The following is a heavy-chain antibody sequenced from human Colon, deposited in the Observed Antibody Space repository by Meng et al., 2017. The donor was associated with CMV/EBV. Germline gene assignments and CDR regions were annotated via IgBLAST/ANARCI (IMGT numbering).Heavy chain of an antibody. CDR1: GLTFGSST. CDR3: VREIRRAWFDP. V-gene: IGHV3-21*01. Sequence: GGSLRLSCAVSGLTFGSSTMSWVRQAPGKGLEWVASINSYAYNIGYADSVKGRFTISRDNAKNSLYLQMNSLGAEDTAVYFCVREIRRAWFDPWGQGTLGTVSS. CDR2: INSYAYNI. J-gene: IGHJ5*02.